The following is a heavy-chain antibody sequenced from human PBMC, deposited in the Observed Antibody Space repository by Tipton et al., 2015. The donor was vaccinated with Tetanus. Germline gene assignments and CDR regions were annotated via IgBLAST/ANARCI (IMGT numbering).Heavy chain of an antibody. Sequence: SLRLSCAASGFTFSDYAMSWVRQAPGKGLEWASAIRIGGSNTYYADSVKGRFTISRDDSRNTLFLQMDGLGADDTAVYYCARDAGYRRNYFDFWGQGILVTVTA. CDR3: ARDAGYRRNYFDF. V-gene: IGHV3-23*01. J-gene: IGHJ4*02. CDR2: IRIGGSNT. CDR1: GFTFSDYA. D-gene: IGHD2-2*02.